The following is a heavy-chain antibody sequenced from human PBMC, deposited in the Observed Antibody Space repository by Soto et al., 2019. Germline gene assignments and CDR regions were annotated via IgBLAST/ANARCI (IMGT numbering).Heavy chain of an antibody. CDR3: ARARGYSYGYYYYGMDV. V-gene: IGHV3-30-3*01. CDR1: GFTFSSYA. CDR2: ISYDGSNK. Sequence: GGSLRLSCAASGFTFSSYAMHWVRQAPGKGLEWVAVISYDGSNKYYADSVKGRFTISRDNSKNTLYLQMNSLRAEDTAVYYCARARGYSYGYYYYGMDVWGQGTTVTVSS. D-gene: IGHD5-18*01. J-gene: IGHJ6*02.